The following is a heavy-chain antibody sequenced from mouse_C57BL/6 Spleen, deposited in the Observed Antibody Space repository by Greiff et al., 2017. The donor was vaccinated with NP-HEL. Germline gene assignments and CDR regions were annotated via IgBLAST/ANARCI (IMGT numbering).Heavy chain of an antibody. V-gene: IGHV1-7*01. Sequence: VQLVESGAELAKPGASVTLSSRPFASTFPITGLTWVKQRPERGRDWIGTINPSSGYTKYNQKFKDKATLTADKSSSTAYMQLSSLTYEDSAVYYCANHWGGSFDYWGQGTTLTVSS. CDR3: ANHWGGSFDY. J-gene: IGHJ2*01. CDR1: ASTFPITG. D-gene: IGHD4-1*01. CDR2: INPSSGYT.